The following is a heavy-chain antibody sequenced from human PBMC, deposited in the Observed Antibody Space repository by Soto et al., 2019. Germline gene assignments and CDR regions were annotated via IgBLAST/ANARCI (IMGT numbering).Heavy chain of an antibody. D-gene: IGHD4-4*01. V-gene: IGHV3-74*01. Sequence: EVQLVESGGTLVQPGGSLRLSCAATGFTFTSYWMHWVRQAPGKGLVWVSRINGDGSNKFYADSVKGRLTISRDNAKNTVYLQMNSLRAEDTAVYYCARGIQYRYGMDVWGQGTTVTVSS. CDR3: ARGIQYRYGMDV. CDR2: INGDGSNK. CDR1: GFTFTSYW. J-gene: IGHJ6*02.